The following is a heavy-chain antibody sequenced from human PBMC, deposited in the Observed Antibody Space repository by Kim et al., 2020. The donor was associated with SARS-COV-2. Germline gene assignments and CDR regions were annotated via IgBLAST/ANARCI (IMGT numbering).Heavy chain of an antibody. CDR3: ARHLRNWYFDL. Sequence: TTYTPAHKGRATISVDTSKKQFSLRLSSVTAADAAVYYCARHLRNWYFDLWGRGTLVTVSS. CDR2: T. J-gene: IGHJ2*01. V-gene: IGHV4-39*01.